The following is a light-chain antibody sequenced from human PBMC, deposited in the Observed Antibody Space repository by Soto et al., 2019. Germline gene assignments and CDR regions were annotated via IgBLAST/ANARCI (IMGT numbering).Light chain of an antibody. Sequence: DIQMTQSPSTLSASVGDRVTITCRASQSISDWLAWYQQRPGKAPKLLIYDVSTLESGVPSRFSVSGSGTEVTLNIRSLHADYFATYYCQQYTSYITFGPGTKEAFK. V-gene: IGKV1-5*01. CDR1: QSISDW. J-gene: IGKJ3*01. CDR3: QQYTSYIT. CDR2: DVS.